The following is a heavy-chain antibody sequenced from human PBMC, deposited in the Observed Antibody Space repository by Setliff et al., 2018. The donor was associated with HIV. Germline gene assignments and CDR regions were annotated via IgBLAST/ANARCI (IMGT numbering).Heavy chain of an antibody. CDR1: GFTFPDHW. V-gene: IGHV5-51*01. CDR2: IYPGDSST. CDR3: ALGYYYGSGSSGVFDI. Sequence: PGESLKISCQTSGFTFPDHWIAWVRQLPGKGLEWMGIIYPGDSSTKYSPSFQGQVTISVDKSINTAYLQWSSLKASDTAMYYCALGYYYGSGSSGVFDIWGQGTMVTVSS. D-gene: IGHD3-10*01. J-gene: IGHJ3*02.